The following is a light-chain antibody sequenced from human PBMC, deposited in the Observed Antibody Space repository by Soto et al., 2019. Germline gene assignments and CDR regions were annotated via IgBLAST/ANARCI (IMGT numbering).Light chain of an antibody. CDR1: QSISNS. Sequence: IQLTQSPSSRSSYVGDRVTISCRASQSISNSLNWYQKKPGKAPKLLIYAASSLQSGVPSRFSGSGSGTDFTLTISSLQPEDFATYYCQQSYSTPITFGQGTRPEI. CDR3: QQSYSTPIT. J-gene: IGKJ5*01. V-gene: IGKV1-39*01. CDR2: AAS.